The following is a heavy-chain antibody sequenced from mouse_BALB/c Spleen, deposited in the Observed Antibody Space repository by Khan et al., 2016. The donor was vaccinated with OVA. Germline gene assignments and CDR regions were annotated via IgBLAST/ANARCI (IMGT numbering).Heavy chain of an antibody. CDR2: INTYTGEP. CDR3: ARSNSYWYFDV. V-gene: IGHV9-3-1*01. CDR1: GYTFTNYG. Sequence: QVQLMQSGPELKKPGETVKISCKASGYTFTNYGMNWVKQAPGKGLKWMGWINTYTGEPTYADDFKGRSAFSLETSASTAYLQIKNLKSEDTATYFCARSNSYWYFDVWGAGTTVTVSS. J-gene: IGHJ1*01. D-gene: IGHD4-1*02.